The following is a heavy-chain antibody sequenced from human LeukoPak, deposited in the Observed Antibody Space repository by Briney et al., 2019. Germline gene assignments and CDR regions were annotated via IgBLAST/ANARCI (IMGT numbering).Heavy chain of an antibody. CDR3: ARSAFPADY. CDR1: GFTFSTYW. D-gene: IGHD2/OR15-2a*01. Sequence: QPGGSLRLSCIASGFTFSTYWMTWVRQAPGKGQEWVANIKHDAREKYYVDSVMGRFTISRDNAKNSVYLQMNSLRAEDTALYYCARSAFPADYWGQGILVTVSS. J-gene: IGHJ4*02. V-gene: IGHV3-7*01. CDR2: IKHDAREK.